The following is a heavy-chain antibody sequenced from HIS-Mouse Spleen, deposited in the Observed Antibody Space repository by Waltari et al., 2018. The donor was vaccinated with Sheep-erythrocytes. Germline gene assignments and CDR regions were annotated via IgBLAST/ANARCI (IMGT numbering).Heavy chain of an antibody. V-gene: IGHV3-21*01. CDR2: ISSSRSYI. CDR3: ARDSTSDAFDI. J-gene: IGHJ3*02. D-gene: IGHD6-6*01. Sequence: EVQLVESGGGLVKPGGSLRLSCAASGFTFSSYSMNWVRQAPGKGLEWVSSISSSRSYIYYADSAKGRFTISRDNAKNSLYLQMNSLRAEDTAVYYCARDSTSDAFDIWGQGTMVTVSS. CDR1: GFTFSSYS.